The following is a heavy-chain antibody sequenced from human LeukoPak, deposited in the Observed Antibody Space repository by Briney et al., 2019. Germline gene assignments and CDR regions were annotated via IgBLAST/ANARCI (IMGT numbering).Heavy chain of an antibody. D-gene: IGHD6-6*01. J-gene: IGHJ3*02. CDR1: GYTFTSYY. CDR2: INPSGGST. Sequence: ASVKVSCKASGYTFTSYYMHWVRQAPGQGLEWMGIINPSGGSTSYAQKFQGRVTMTRDMSTSTVYMELSSLRAEDTAVYYCARAPNRYSSSSYWRDDAFDIWGQGTMVTVSS. V-gene: IGHV1-46*01. CDR3: ARAPNRYSSSSYWRDDAFDI.